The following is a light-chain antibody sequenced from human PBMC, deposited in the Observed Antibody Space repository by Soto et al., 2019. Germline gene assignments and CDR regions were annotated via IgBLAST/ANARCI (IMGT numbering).Light chain of an antibody. CDR2: GAS. CDR3: QHYVNWPLT. V-gene: IGKV3-15*01. CDR1: HIISSN. Sequence: EVVLTQSPATLSVSPGERATLSCRASHIISSNLVWYQQKAGQAPRLLIYGASIRATGVPARFSGSRSGAEFTLTISSLQSEDFAVYYCQHYVNWPLTFGGGTKVDIK. J-gene: IGKJ4*01.